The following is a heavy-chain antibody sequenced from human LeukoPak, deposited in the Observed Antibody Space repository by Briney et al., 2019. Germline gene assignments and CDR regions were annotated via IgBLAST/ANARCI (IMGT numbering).Heavy chain of an antibody. V-gene: IGHV4-34*01. CDR1: GGSISSYY. CDR2: INHSGST. Sequence: SETLSLTCTVSGGSISSYYWSWIRQPPGKGLEWIGEINHSGSTNYNPSLKSRVTISVDTSKNQFSLKLSSVTAADTAVYYCARRTIPYYYGMDVWGQGTTVTVSS. J-gene: IGHJ6*02. D-gene: IGHD3-3*01. CDR3: ARRTIPYYYGMDV.